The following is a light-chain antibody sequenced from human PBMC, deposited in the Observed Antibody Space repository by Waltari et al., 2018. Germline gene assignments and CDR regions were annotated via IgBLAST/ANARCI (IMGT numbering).Light chain of an antibody. CDR3: QQYGSSPPLT. Sequence: EIVLTQSPGTLSLSPGERATLSCRASQSVSSSYVAWYQQKPGQAPRLLIYGASSRATGIPDRFSGSGSGTDFTLTISRLEPEDFAVYYCQQYGSSPPLTFGGGTTVEIK. CDR1: QSVSSSY. V-gene: IGKV3-20*01. CDR2: GAS. J-gene: IGKJ4*01.